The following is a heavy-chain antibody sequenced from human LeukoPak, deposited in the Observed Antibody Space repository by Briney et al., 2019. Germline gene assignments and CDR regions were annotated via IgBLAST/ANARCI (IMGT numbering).Heavy chain of an antibody. V-gene: IGHV3-30*04. CDR1: GFTFSSYA. D-gene: IGHD6-25*01. CDR2: ISYDGSSK. CDR3: ARDSGGNFDY. J-gene: IGHJ4*02. Sequence: GGSLRLSCAASGFTFSSYAMHWVRQAPGKGLEWVAVISYDGSSKYYADSVKGRFTISRGNSKNTLYLQMNSLRAEDTAVYYCARDSGGNFDYWGQGTLVTVSS.